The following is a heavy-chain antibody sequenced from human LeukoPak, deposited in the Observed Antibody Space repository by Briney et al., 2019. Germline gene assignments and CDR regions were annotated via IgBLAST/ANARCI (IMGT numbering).Heavy chain of an antibody. Sequence: GESLKISCKGSGYRFTSYWIVWVRQMPGKGLEWMGIMYPGDPDTRYSPSFQGQVTISADKSISTAYLQWSSLKASDTAMYYCARQSIAAAGTCWFDPWGQGTLVTVSS. D-gene: IGHD6-13*01. CDR2: MYPGDPDT. CDR1: GYRFTSYW. CDR3: ARQSIAAAGTCWFDP. V-gene: IGHV5-51*01. J-gene: IGHJ5*02.